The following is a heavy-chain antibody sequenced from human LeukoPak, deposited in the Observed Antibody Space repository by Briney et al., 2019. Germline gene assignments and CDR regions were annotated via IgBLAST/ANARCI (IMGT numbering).Heavy chain of an antibody. J-gene: IGHJ4*02. CDR3: ARDMRWLQLLLDY. CDR1: GYTFTGYY. Sequence: ASVKVSCKASGYTFTGYYMHWVRQAPGQGLEWMGWINPNSGGTNYAQKFQGRVTMTRDTSISTAYMELSRLRSDDTAVYYCARDMRWLQLLLDYWGQRTLVTVSS. D-gene: IGHD5-24*01. V-gene: IGHV1-2*02. CDR2: INPNSGGT.